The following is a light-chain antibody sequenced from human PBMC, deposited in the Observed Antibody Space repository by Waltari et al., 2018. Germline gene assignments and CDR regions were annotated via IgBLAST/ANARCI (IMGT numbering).Light chain of an antibody. CDR3: QQHNSHPLT. CDR2: AAS. CDR1: QTISSY. V-gene: IGKV1-17*03. J-gene: IGKJ4*01. Sequence: DIQMTQSPSSLSASVGDRVTITCRASQTISSYLAWYQQKPGKVHKLLIYAASSLESGFSSRFSSSGSVTEFTLTISSLQPEDFATYYCQQHNSHPLTFGGGTKVEIK.